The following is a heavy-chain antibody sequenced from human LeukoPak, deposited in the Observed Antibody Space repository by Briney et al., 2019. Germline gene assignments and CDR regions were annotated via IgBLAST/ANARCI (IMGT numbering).Heavy chain of an antibody. Sequence: PGRSLRLSCAASGFTFSSYPMHWVRQAPGKGLEWVAVISYDGSNKYYADSVKGRFTISRDNAKNSLYLQMNSLRAEDTAVYYCARDQYYYDSSGLDYWGQGTLVTVSS. CDR3: ARDQYYYDSSGLDY. J-gene: IGHJ4*02. D-gene: IGHD3-22*01. CDR2: ISYDGSNK. V-gene: IGHV3-30-3*01. CDR1: GFTFSSYP.